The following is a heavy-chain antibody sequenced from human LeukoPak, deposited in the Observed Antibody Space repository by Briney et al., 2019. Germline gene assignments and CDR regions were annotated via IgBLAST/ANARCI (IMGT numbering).Heavy chain of an antibody. Sequence: ASVKVSCKASGASFSNYYIHWVRQAPGQGLEWVGLIYPGGGWTNYAQKFQGRVTMTTDTSTSTVYMELSSLRSEDTAVYYCARDMPHNCVDPWGQGTLVTVSP. CDR1: GASFSNYY. CDR2: IYPGGGWT. CDR3: ARDMPHNCVDP. J-gene: IGHJ5*02. D-gene: IGHD2-2*01. V-gene: IGHV1-46*01.